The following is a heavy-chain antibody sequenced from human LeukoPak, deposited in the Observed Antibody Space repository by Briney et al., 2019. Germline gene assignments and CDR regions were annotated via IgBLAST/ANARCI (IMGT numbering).Heavy chain of an antibody. Sequence: ASVKVSCKASGHTFTGYYMHWVRQAPGQGLEWMGWINANSGDTNYAQKFQGRVTMTRDTSISTAYMELSRLRSDDTAVYYCARDRGRGEYFDLWGRGTLVTVSS. V-gene: IGHV1-2*02. CDR3: ARDRGRGEYFDL. D-gene: IGHD3-16*01. CDR1: GHTFTGYY. CDR2: INANSGDT. J-gene: IGHJ2*01.